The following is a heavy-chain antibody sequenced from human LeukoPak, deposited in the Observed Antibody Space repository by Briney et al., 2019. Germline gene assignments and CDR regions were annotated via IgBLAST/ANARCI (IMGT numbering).Heavy chain of an antibody. CDR2: ISAYNGNT. CDR3: GCIAVAGFDY. Sequence: GASVKVSCKASGGTFSSYAISWVRQAPGQGLEWMGWISAYNGNTNYAQKLQGRVTMTTDTSTSTAYMELRSLRSDDTAVYYCGCIAVAGFDYWGQGTLVTVSS. J-gene: IGHJ4*02. V-gene: IGHV1-18*01. D-gene: IGHD6-19*01. CDR1: GGTFSSYA.